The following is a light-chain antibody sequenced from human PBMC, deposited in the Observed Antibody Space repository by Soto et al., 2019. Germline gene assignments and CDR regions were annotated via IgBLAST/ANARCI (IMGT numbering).Light chain of an antibody. V-gene: IGKV1-5*03. J-gene: IGKJ1*01. CDR3: QQYNTYSWT. CDR2: KAS. CDR1: QSINSW. Sequence: DIQMTQSPSTLSASVGDRVIITCRASQSINSWLAWYQQKPGKAPELLISKASNLQCGVPPRFSGSGSGTEFTLTISSLQPDDFATYYCQQYNTYSWTFGQGTKVEIK.